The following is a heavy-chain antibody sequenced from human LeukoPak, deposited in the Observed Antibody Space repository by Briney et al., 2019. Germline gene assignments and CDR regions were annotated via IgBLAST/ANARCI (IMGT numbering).Heavy chain of an antibody. CDR3: ARDGDSSGYQYYFDY. CDR2: IYYSGST. D-gene: IGHD3-22*01. J-gene: IGHJ4*02. Sequence: PSETLSLTCTVSGGSISSSSYYWGWIRQPPGKGLEWIGSIYYSGSTYYNPSLKSRVTISVDTSKNQFSLRLSSVTAADTAVYYCARDGDSSGYQYYFDYWGQGTLVTVSS. V-gene: IGHV4-39*07. CDR1: GGSISSSSYY.